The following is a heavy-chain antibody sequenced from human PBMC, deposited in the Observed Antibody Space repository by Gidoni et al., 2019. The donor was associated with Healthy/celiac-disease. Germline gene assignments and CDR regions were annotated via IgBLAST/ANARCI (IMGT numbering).Heavy chain of an antibody. Sequence: EVQLVESGGGLVKPGRSLRLSCTASGFTFGDYAMSWFRQAPGKGLEWVGFIRSKAYGGTTEYAASVKGRFTISRDDSKSIAYLQMNSLKTEDTAVYYCTRVQGAGLLWFGENPGFDYWGQGTLVTVSS. CDR1: GFTFGDYA. J-gene: IGHJ4*02. CDR2: IRSKAYGGTT. V-gene: IGHV3-49*05. CDR3: TRVQGAGLLWFGENPGFDY. D-gene: IGHD3-10*01.